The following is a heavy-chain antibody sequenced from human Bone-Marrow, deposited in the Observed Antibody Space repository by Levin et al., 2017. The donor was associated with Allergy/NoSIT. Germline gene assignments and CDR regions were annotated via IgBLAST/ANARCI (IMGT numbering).Heavy chain of an antibody. CDR2: VLPSDGRA. CDR1: GYTFGSYY. D-gene: IGHD1-7*01. J-gene: IGHJ6*03. Sequence: GGSLRLSCKASGYTFGSYYIHWVRQAPGQGLEWVGLVLPSDGRASYSPKFQGRVRMTRDTSTGTVYMELSSLRSEDTAVYYCARNGDRTTEDQYYYYYYMDVWGTGTTVTVSS. V-gene: IGHV1-46*01. CDR3: ARNGDRTTEDQYYYYYYMDV.